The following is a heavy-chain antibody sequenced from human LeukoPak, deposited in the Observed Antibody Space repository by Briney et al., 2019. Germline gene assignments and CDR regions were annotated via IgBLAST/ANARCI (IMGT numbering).Heavy chain of an antibody. J-gene: IGHJ5*02. CDR2: IYYSGST. CDR3: ARAGGSSGWYDWFDP. V-gene: IGHV4-59*01. CDR1: GGSISSYY. Sequence: SETLSLTCTVSGGSISSYYWSWIRQPPGKGLEWIGYIYYSGSTNYNPSLKSRVTISVDTSKNQFSPKLSSVTAADTAVYYCARAGGSSGWYDWFDPWGQGTLVTVSS. D-gene: IGHD6-19*01.